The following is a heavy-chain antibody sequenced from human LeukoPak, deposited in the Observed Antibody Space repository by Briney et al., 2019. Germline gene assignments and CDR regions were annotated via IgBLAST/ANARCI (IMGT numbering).Heavy chain of an antibody. D-gene: IGHD6-19*01. CDR3: VKDLALAGTGGGFDV. CDR2: ISGGGDKA. CDR1: GFTFTTYA. V-gene: IGHV3-23*01. Sequence: GGSLRLSCTASGFTFTTYAINWVRQAPGKGLEWVAGISGGGDKAFYADSVNGRFTISRDNSKNSVSLQMSSLRPDDAAPYYCVKDLALAGTGGGFDVWGQGTRVAVSS. J-gene: IGHJ3*01.